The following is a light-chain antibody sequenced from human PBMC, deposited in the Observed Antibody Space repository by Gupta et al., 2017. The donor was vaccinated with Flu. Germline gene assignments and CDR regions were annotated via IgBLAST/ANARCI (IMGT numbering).Light chain of an antibody. CDR1: QSVSSY. J-gene: IGKJ4*01. V-gene: IGKV3-11*01. Sequence: PATLSLSPGERATRAFRASQSVSSYSAWYQQKAGQAPRLLICDASNRATGIPARFSGSGSGADFTLTSSMLEPEDLAVYYCQQRSLWPLTFGGGTKVEIK. CDR3: QQRSLWPLT. CDR2: DAS.